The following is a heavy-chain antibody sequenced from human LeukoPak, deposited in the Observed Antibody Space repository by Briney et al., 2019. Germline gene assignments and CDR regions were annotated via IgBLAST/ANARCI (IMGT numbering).Heavy chain of an antibody. CDR2: IYHSGST. Sequence: SETLSLTCTVSGGSISSGGYYWSWIRQPPGKGLEWIGYIYHSGSTYYNPSLKSRVTISVGRSKNQFSLKLSSVTAADTAVYYCARGSSSWNYYMDVWGKGTTVTVSS. J-gene: IGHJ6*03. CDR1: GGSISSGGYY. D-gene: IGHD6-13*01. CDR3: ARGSSSWNYYMDV. V-gene: IGHV4-30-2*01.